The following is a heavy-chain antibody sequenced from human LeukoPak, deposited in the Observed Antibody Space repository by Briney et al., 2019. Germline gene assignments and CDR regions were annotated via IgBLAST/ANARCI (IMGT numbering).Heavy chain of an antibody. CDR3: ASTYYYGSGSYYTRTKYFQH. CDR1: GGSISSYY. D-gene: IGHD3-10*01. Sequence: SETLSLTCTVSGGSISSYYWSWIRQPPGKGLEWIGYIYYSGSTNYNPSLKSRVTISVDTSKNQFSLKLSSVTAADTAVYYCASTYYYGSGSYYTRTKYFQHWGQGTLVTVSS. CDR2: IYYSGST. V-gene: IGHV4-59*12. J-gene: IGHJ1*01.